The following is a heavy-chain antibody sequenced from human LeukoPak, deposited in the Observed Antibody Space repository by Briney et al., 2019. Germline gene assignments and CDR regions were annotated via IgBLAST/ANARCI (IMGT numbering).Heavy chain of an antibody. V-gene: IGHV4-34*01. D-gene: IGHD3-10*01. Sequence: SETLSLTCDVKGGSFSAYYWSWIRQTPGKGLEWIGEINHSGTTNYNPSLKSRVTIAVNTSNTQFSLKVNSVTAADSAVYYCARGRRYYYGSGYYYWGQGTLVTVSS. CDR3: ARGRRYYYGSGYYY. J-gene: IGHJ4*02. CDR2: INHSGTT. CDR1: GGSFSAYY.